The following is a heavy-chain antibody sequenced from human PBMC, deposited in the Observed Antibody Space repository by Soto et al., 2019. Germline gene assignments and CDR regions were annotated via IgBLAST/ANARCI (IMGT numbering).Heavy chain of an antibody. D-gene: IGHD2-21*01. CDR2: INGGTGQT. CDR1: GYTFTTHA. J-gene: IGHJ6*02. V-gene: IGHV1-3*01. Sequence: QVQVVQSGAEVKKPGASVKISCKASGYTFTTHAMHWVRQAPGQSLEWMGWINGGTGQTKHSQRFQGRVNITRDTSASTAYMELSSLSSEDTAVYYCARGKVIEENYYYYGLDTWGQGTTVTVSS. CDR3: ARGKVIEENYYYYGLDT.